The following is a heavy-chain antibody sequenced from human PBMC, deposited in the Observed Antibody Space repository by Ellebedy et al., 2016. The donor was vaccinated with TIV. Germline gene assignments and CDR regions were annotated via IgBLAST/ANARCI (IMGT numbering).Heavy chain of an antibody. V-gene: IGHV4-39*01. CDR1: GGSITSSTYY. CDR2: IFYSGTP. D-gene: IGHD3-10*01. CDR3: ASGQFDDMAV. Sequence: SETLSLXCSVSGGSITSSTYYWGWIRQPPGKGLAWIGSIFYSGTPYYNPSLKSRVTISVDTSKTQFSLKVSSVTAADTAVYYCASGQFDDMAVWGQGTTVTVSS. J-gene: IGHJ6*02.